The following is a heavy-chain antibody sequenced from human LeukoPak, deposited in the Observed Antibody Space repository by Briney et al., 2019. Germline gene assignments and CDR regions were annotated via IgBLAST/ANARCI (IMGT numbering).Heavy chain of an antibody. J-gene: IGHJ2*01. Sequence: SVKVSCKASGVTFSSYAISLVRQAPGQGLEWVGGIIPIFGTANYAQKFQGRVTITADESTSTAYMELSSLRSEDTAVYYYARSNVDTAMVHDKPYWYFDLWGRGTLVTVSS. D-gene: IGHD5-18*01. CDR3: ARSNVDTAMVHDKPYWYFDL. CDR2: IIPIFGTA. CDR1: GVTFSSYA. V-gene: IGHV1-69*13.